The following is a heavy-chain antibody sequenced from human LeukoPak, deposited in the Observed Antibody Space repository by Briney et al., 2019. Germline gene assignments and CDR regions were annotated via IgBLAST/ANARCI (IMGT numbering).Heavy chain of an antibody. J-gene: IGHJ2*01. CDR2: INPNSGGT. CDR1: GNTVTDYY. V-gene: IGHV1-2*02. D-gene: IGHD3-10*01. CDR3: AKGRGSIMIRGVITNYFHL. Sequence: ASVKVSCKVSGNTVTDYYVHCVRQAPGQGLEWMGWINPNSGGTNLAQRFQGRVTMTADASISTAYMELSSLRSDDTALYYCAKGRGSIMIRGVITNYFHLWGRGTLVTVSS.